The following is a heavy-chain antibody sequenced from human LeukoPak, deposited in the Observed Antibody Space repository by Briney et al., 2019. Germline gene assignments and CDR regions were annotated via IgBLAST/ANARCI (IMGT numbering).Heavy chain of an antibody. V-gene: IGHV4-34*01. Sequence: PSETLSLTCAVYGGPFSGYYWSWIRQPPGKGLEWIGEINHSGSTNYNPSLKSRVTTSVDTSKNQFSLKLSSVTAADTAVYYCARGLVGFLGTPPRTLDYWGQGTLVTVSS. J-gene: IGHJ4*02. CDR2: INHSGST. CDR1: GGPFSGYY. CDR3: ARGLVGFLGTPPRTLDY. D-gene: IGHD3-3*01.